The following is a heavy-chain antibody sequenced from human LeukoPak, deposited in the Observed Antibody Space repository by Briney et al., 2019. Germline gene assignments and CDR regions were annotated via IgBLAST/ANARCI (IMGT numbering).Heavy chain of an antibody. D-gene: IGHD1-26*01. Sequence: GGSLRLSCAASGFAFSNYGMSWLRQAPGKGLEWVSAISGSGGSTYYADSVKGRFTISRDNSKNTLYLQMNSLRAEDTALYFCAKKAQYNGNYPLDYWGQGTLVTVSS. CDR2: ISGSGGST. V-gene: IGHV3-23*01. CDR3: AKKAQYNGNYPLDY. J-gene: IGHJ4*02. CDR1: GFAFSNYG.